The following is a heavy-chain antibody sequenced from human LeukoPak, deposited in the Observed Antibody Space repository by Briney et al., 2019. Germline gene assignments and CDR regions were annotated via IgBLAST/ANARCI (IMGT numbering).Heavy chain of an antibody. CDR3: ARSGYCSGGSCYLDAFDI. V-gene: IGHV3-53*01. D-gene: IGHD2-15*01. CDR2: IYSGGST. J-gene: IGHJ3*02. Sequence: GGSLRLSCAASGFTVSSNYMSWVRQAPGKGLEWVSVIYSGGSTYYADSVKGRFTISRDNSKNTLYLQMNSLRAEDTAVYYCARSGYCSGGSCYLDAFDIWGQGKMVTVSS. CDR1: GFTVSSNY.